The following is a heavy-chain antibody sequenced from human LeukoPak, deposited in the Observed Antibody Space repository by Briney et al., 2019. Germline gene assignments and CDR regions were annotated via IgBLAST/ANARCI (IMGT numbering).Heavy chain of an antibody. J-gene: IGHJ4*02. D-gene: IGHD1-7*01. V-gene: IGHV3-33*06. CDR3: ANYGGSQLELRRFDY. CDR2: IWFDGSNK. CDR1: GFTFSSHG. Sequence: GGSLRLSCAASGFTFSSHGMLWVRQAPGKGLEWVALIWFDGSNKYYADSVKGRFTISRDNSKNTLYLQMNSLRAEDTAVYYCANYGGSQLELRRFDYWGQGTLDTVSS.